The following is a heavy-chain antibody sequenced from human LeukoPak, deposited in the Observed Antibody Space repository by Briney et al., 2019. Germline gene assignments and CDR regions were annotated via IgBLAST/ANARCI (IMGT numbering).Heavy chain of an antibody. CDR3: ARDPYYYDSSAPFNWFDP. Sequence: ASVKVSCKASGYTFTSYGISWVRQAPGQGLEWMGWISAYNGNTNYAQKLQGRVTMTTDTSTSTAYMELRSLRSDDTAVYCCARDPYYYDSSAPFNWFDPWGQGTLVTVSS. CDR1: GYTFTSYG. CDR2: ISAYNGNT. J-gene: IGHJ5*02. V-gene: IGHV1-18*01. D-gene: IGHD3-22*01.